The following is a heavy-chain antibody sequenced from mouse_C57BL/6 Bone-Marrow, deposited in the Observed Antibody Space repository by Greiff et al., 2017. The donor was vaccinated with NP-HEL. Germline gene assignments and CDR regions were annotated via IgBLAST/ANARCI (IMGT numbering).Heavy chain of an antibody. CDR1: GYTFTDYY. J-gene: IGHJ2*01. CDR3: ARWPLSYYFDY. D-gene: IGHD1-1*01. CDR2: INPYNGGT. V-gene: IGHV1-19*01. Sequence: VQLQQSGTELVKPGASVKMSCKASGYTFTDYYMNWVKQSHGKSLEWIGVINPYNGGTSYNQKFKGKATLTVDKSSSTAYMELNSLTSEDSAVYYCARWPLSYYFDYWGQGTTRTVSS.